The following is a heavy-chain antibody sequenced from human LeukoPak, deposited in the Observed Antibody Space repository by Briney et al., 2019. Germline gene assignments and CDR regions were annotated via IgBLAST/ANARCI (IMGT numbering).Heavy chain of an antibody. V-gene: IGHV3-23*01. CDR1: GFTFSSYA. J-gene: IGHJ4*02. Sequence: GGSLRLSCAASGFTFSSYAMSWVRQAPGKGLEWVSAISGSGGSTYYADSVKGRFTISRDNSKNTLCLQMNSLRAEDTAVYYCAKDPIWSGYSQYYFDYWGQGTLVTVSS. CDR2: ISGSGGST. D-gene: IGHD3-3*01. CDR3: AKDPIWSGYSQYYFDY.